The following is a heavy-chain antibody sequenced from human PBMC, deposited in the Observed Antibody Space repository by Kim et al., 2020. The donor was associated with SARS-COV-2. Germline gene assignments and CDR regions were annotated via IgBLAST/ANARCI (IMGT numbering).Heavy chain of an antibody. D-gene: IGHD3-10*01. CDR2: ISAYNGNT. Sequence: ASVKVSCKASGYTFTSYGISWVRQAPGQGLEWMGWISAYNGNTNYAQKLQGRVTMTTDTSTSTAYMELRSLRSDDTAVYYCARARGGYYYGSGSYGIRANWFDPWGQGTLVTVSS. CDR1: GYTFTSYG. CDR3: ARARGGYYYGSGSYGIRANWFDP. V-gene: IGHV1-18*01. J-gene: IGHJ5*02.